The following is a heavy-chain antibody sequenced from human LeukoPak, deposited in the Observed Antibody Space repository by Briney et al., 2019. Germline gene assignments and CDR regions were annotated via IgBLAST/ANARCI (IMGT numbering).Heavy chain of an antibody. D-gene: IGHD3-10*01. J-gene: IGHJ6*02. CDR1: GYTFTSYD. Sequence: GASVKVSCKASGYTFTSYDINWVRQATGQGLEWMGWMNPNSGNTGYAQKFQGRVTMTRNTSISTAYMELSSLRSEDTAVYYCARGQVLLWFGELLLDGMDDWGQGTTVTVSS. CDR3: ARGQVLLWFGELLLDGMDD. CDR2: MNPNSGNT. V-gene: IGHV1-8*01.